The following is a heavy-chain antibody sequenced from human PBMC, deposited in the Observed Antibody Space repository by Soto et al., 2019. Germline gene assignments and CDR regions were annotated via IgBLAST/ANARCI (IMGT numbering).Heavy chain of an antibody. J-gene: IGHJ5*02. Sequence: GASVKVSCKASGYTFTSYGISWVRQAPGQGLEWMGWISAYNGNTNYAQKFQGRVTITADESTSTAYMELSSLRSEDTAVYYCARLLGYSYGYRPSWFDPWGQGTLVTVSS. D-gene: IGHD5-18*01. CDR1: GYTFTSYG. CDR3: ARLLGYSYGYRPSWFDP. CDR2: ISAYNGNT. V-gene: IGHV1-18*01.